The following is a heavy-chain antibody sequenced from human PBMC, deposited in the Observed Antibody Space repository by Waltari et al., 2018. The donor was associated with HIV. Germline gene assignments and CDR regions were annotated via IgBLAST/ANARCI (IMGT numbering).Heavy chain of an antibody. CDR3: ARGGGILNWNSPSRARLWGMDV. Sequence: QVQLQQWGAGLLKPSETLSLTCAVYGGSFSGYYWSWIRQPPGKGLEWIGEINHSGSTNYNPSLKSRVTISVDTSKNQFSLKLSSVTAADTAVYYCARGGGILNWNSPSRARLWGMDVWGQGTTVTVSS. D-gene: IGHD1-7*01. J-gene: IGHJ6*02. V-gene: IGHV4-34*01. CDR2: INHSGST. CDR1: GGSFSGYY.